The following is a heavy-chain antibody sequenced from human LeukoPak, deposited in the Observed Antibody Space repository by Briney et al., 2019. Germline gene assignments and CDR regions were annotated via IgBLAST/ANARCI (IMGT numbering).Heavy chain of an antibody. CDR3: ARQLGGSGSY. D-gene: IGHD3-10*01. CDR2: IKQDGSEI. Sequence: TGGSLRLSCAASGFTFSSYWISWVRQAPGKGLEWVANIKQDGSEIYYVDSVKGRFTISRDNTKNSVYLQMNSLRAEDTAVYYCARQLGGSGSYWGQGTLVTVSS. CDR1: GFTFSSYW. J-gene: IGHJ4*02. V-gene: IGHV3-7*01.